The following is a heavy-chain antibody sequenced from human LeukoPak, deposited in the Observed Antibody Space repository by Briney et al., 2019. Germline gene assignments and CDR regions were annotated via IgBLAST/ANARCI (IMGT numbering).Heavy chain of an antibody. CDR2: IYYSGST. Sequence: SETLSLTCTVSGGSISSSSYYWGWSRQPPGKGLEWIGSIYYSGSTYYNPSLKSRVTISVDTSKNQFSLKLSSVTAADTAVYYCASGIAAAGPVDYWGQGTLVTVSS. CDR3: ASGIAAAGPVDY. D-gene: IGHD6-13*01. J-gene: IGHJ4*02. V-gene: IGHV4-39*07. CDR1: GGSISSSSYY.